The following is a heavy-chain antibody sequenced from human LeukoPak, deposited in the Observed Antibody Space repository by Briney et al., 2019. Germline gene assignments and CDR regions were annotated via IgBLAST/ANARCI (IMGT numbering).Heavy chain of an antibody. CDR1: GFTFSRYG. CDR3: ARVGATGTADY. CDR2: ISKSGSDT. J-gene: IGHJ4*02. D-gene: IGHD1-1*01. V-gene: IGHV3-21*05. Sequence: PGRSLRLSCAASGFTFSRYGMHWVRQAPGKGLEWVSYISKSGSDTNFADSVKGRFTISRDNAKNSLYLQMNSLRAEDTAVYYCARVGATGTADYWGQGTLVTVSS.